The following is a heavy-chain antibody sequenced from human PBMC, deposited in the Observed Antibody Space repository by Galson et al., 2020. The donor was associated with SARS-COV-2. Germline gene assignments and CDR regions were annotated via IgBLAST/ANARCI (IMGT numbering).Heavy chain of an antibody. J-gene: IGHJ1*01. CDR3: ARERERYYYDFWSGYPVDFQH. D-gene: IGHD3-3*01. CDR2: LNAGNGNT. Sequence: ASVTVSCKAPGYTFTSYAMHWVRQAPGQRLDWIGRLNAGNGNTKYSQKFQDRDTITTDTSASTAYMELSSLRSEDTAVYYCARERERYYYDFWSGYPVDFQHWGQGTLVTVSS. V-gene: IGHV1-3*01. CDR1: GYTFTSYA.